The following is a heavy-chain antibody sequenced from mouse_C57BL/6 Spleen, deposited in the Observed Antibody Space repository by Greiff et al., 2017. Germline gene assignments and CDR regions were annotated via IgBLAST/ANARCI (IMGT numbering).Heavy chain of an antibody. D-gene: IGHD1-1*01. CDR2: IYPRSGNT. CDR3: AGRFITTVVADYAMDY. Sequence: QVQLQQSGAELARPGASVKLSCKASGYTFTSYGISWVKQRTGQGLEWIGEIYPRSGNTYYNEQFKGQATLTADKYSRTAYMELRSLTSEDSAVYFCAGRFITTVVADYAMDYWGQGTSVTVSS. V-gene: IGHV1-81*01. J-gene: IGHJ4*01. CDR1: GYTFTSYG.